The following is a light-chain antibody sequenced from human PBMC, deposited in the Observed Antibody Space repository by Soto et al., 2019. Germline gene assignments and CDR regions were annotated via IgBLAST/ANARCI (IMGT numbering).Light chain of an antibody. Sequence: DIQMTQSPSSLSASVGDRVTITCRASQSVSSYLNWYQQKPGKAPKVLIYSASSLQSGVPSRFSGSGSGTHFTLIISRMQPEDLATYYCQQSYRSPITFGQGTRLEIK. CDR3: QQSYRSPIT. J-gene: IGKJ5*01. CDR2: SAS. V-gene: IGKV1-39*01. CDR1: QSVSSY.